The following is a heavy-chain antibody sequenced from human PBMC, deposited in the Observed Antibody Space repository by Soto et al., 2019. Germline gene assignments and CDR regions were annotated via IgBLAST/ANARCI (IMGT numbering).Heavy chain of an antibody. CDR3: ASEGNLAARRRGDYYYYGMDV. CDR2: FDPEDGET. V-gene: IGHV1-24*01. D-gene: IGHD6-6*01. J-gene: IGHJ6*02. Sequence: ASVKVSCKVSGYTLTDLSMQWVRQAPGKGLEWMGGFDPEDGETIYAQKLQGRVTMTADTSTSTAYMELRSLRSDDTAVYYCASEGNLAARRRGDYYYYGMDVWGQGTTVTVSS. CDR1: GYTLTDLS.